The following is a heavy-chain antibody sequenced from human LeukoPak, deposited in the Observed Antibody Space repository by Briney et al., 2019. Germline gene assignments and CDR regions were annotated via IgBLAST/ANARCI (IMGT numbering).Heavy chain of an antibody. CDR3: ARFFPYYASGTYYTVAFDI. D-gene: IGHD3-10*01. Sequence: SETLSLTCTVSGGSISSFYWSWIRQPPGKGLEWIAYMYCSGNTNYKPSLKSRLSISVDTSKSQFSLRLSSVTAADTAVYFCARFFPYYASGTYYTVAFDIWGQGTMVTVSS. CDR2: MYCSGNT. V-gene: IGHV4-59*01. CDR1: GGSISSFY. J-gene: IGHJ3*02.